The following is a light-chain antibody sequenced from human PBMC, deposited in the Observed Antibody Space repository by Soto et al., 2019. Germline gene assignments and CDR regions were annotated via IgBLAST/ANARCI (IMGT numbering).Light chain of an antibody. V-gene: IGKV3-20*01. CDR1: QSISQS. Sequence: EVVFTQSPGTLSLSPGERATLSCRASQSISQSLAWYQQRPGQSPRLLIYDASRRATGIPDRFTGSGFGTDFTLTISRLAPEDLAVYYCQQYGGSPRTLGQGTKVDIK. J-gene: IGKJ1*01. CDR2: DAS. CDR3: QQYGGSPRT.